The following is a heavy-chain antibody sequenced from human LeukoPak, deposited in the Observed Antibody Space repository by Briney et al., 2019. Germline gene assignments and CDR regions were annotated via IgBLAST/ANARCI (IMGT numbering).Heavy chain of an antibody. Sequence: SGPTLVHPTPTLTLTCTFSGFSLSTSGVGVGWIRQPPGRALEWLALIYWDDDKRYSPSLKSRLTITKDTSRNQVVLTMTNMDPVDTATYYCAHMIYSNSYFDYWGQGTLVTVSS. CDR2: IYWDDDK. CDR3: AHMIYSNSYFDY. V-gene: IGHV2-5*02. J-gene: IGHJ4*02. CDR1: GFSLSTSGVG. D-gene: IGHD4-11*01.